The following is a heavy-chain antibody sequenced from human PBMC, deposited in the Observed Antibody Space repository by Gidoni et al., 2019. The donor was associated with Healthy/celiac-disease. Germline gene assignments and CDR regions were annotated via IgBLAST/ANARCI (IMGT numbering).Heavy chain of an antibody. D-gene: IGHD1-26*01. CDR2: ISAYSGNT. CDR1: GYTFPSYG. CDR3: ARPHGVGATTSFDY. J-gene: IGHJ4*02. Sequence: QVQLVQSGAEVKKPGASGKVSCTASGYTFPSYGISWVRQAPGQGLEWMGWISAYSGNTNYAQKLQGRVTMTTDTSTSTAYMELRSLRSDDTAVYYCARPHGVGATTSFDYWGQGTLVTVSS. V-gene: IGHV1-18*01.